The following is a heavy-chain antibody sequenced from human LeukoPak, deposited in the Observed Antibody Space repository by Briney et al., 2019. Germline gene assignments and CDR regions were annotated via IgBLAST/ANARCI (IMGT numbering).Heavy chain of an antibody. CDR2: INHSGST. CDR3: ARGQVLRFLEWLLPNYYYYGMDV. Sequence: SETLSLTCAVYGGSFSGYYWSWIRQPPGKGLEWIGEINHSGSTNYNPSLKSRVTISVDTSKNQFSLKLSSVTAADTAVYYCARGQVLRFLEWLLPNYYYYGMDVWGQGTTVTVSS. V-gene: IGHV4-34*01. CDR1: GGSFSGYY. D-gene: IGHD3-3*01. J-gene: IGHJ6*02.